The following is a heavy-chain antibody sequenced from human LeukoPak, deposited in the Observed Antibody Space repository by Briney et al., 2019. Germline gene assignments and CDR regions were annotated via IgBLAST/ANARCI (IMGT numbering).Heavy chain of an antibody. D-gene: IGHD3-9*01. Sequence: GESLKISCKGSGYSFTSYWIGWVRQMPGKGLEWMGIIYPGDSDTRYSPSFQGQVTISADKSISTAYLQWSSLKASDTAMYYCATRTLPRYYDILTGYYNVDAFDIWGQGTMVTVSS. V-gene: IGHV5-51*01. CDR2: IYPGDSDT. CDR1: GYSFTSYW. J-gene: IGHJ3*02. CDR3: ATRTLPRYYDILTGYYNVDAFDI.